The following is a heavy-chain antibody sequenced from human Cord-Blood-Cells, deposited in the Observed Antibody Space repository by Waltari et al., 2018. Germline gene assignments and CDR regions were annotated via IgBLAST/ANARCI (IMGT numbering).Heavy chain of an antibody. D-gene: IGHD3-10*01. CDR1: GGSISSSSYY. CDR2: IYYSGST. Sequence: QLQLQESGPGLVKPSETLSLTCTVSGGSISSSSYYWGWIRQPPGKGLAWIGSIYYSGSTYYNPALKSRVTISVDTSKNQFSLKLSSVTAADTAVYYCARQEIALVQGVIIDYWGQGTLVTVSS. J-gene: IGHJ4*02. CDR3: ARQEIALVQGVIIDY. V-gene: IGHV4-39*01.